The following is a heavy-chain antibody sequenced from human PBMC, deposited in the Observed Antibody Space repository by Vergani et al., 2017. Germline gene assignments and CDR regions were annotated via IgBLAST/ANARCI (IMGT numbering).Heavy chain of an antibody. V-gene: IGHV3-21*01. D-gene: IGHD2-21*02. J-gene: IGHJ4*02. CDR1: GFTFSSYS. Sequence: EVQLVESGGGLVKPGGSLRLSCAASGFTFSSYSMNWVRQAPGKGLEWVSSISSSSSYIYYADSVKGRFTISRDNAKNSLYLQRNSLRAEDTAVYYCARALGGGMVVTAPLDYWGQGTLVTVSS. CDR3: ARALGGGMVVTAPLDY. CDR2: ISSSSSYI.